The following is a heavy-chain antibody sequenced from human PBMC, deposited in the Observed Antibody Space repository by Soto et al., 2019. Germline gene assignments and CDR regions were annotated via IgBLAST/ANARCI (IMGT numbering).Heavy chain of an antibody. CDR2: INDDGSTT. CDR1: GFTFRTSW. V-gene: IGHV3-74*03. CDR3: ARGNYGPDY. J-gene: IGHJ4*02. D-gene: IGHD3-10*01. Sequence: EVQLVESGGGLVQPGGSLRLSCAASGFTFRTSWMYWVRQPPWKGLVWVSRINDDGSTTTYADSVKGRFTISRDNAKNTLFMQMDSLRAEDMGVYYCARGNYGPDYWGQGTLVTVSS.